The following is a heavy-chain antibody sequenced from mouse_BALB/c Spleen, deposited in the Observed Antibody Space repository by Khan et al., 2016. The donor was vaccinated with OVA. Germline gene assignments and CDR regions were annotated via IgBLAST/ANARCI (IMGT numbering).Heavy chain of an antibody. CDR1: GYTFTDYY. D-gene: IGHD2-1*01. Sequence: QVQLKQSGPELVKPGASVRISCKASGYTFTDYYINWMKQRPGQGLDWIGWIYPGNVNTKYNEKFKDKATLTADKSSSTAYMQLSSLTSEDSAVYVCAREGDDGNYRAWFAYWGQGTLVTVSA. CDR3: AREGDDGNYRAWFAY. CDR2: IYPGNVNT. J-gene: IGHJ3*01. V-gene: IGHV1S56*01.